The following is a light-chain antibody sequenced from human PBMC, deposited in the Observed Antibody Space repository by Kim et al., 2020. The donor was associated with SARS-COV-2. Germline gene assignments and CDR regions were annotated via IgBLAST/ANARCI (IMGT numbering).Light chain of an antibody. CDR2: DVT. V-gene: IGLV2-14*03. Sequence: QSALTQPASVSGSPGQSITISCSGTSSDVGGYNCVSWYQQHPGEAPKLMIYDVTNRPSGVSNRFSGSKSGNTASLTISGLQAEDEAEYYCSSCSCSNALLFGGGTQLTVL. CDR1: SSDVGGYNC. J-gene: IGLJ2*01. CDR3: SSCSCSNALL.